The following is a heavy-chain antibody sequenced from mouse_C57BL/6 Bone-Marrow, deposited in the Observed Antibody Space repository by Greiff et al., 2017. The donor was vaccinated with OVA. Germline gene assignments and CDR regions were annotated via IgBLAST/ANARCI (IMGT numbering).Heavy chain of an antibody. CDR2: ISGGGGNT. CDR3: ARKGGWFAY. V-gene: IGHV5-9*01. J-gene: IGHJ3*01. Sequence: EVKLVESGGGLVKPGGSLKLSCAASGFTFSSYTMSWVRQTPEKRLEWVATISGGGGNTYYPDSVKGRFTISRDNAKNTLYLQMSSLRSEDTALYYWARKGGWFAYWGQGTLVTVSA. CDR1: GFTFSSYT.